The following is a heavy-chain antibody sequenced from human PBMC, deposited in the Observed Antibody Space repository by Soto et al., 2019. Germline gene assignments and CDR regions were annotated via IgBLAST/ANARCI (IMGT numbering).Heavy chain of an antibody. CDR1: GASISSGDYY. CDR2: IYHSGRT. D-gene: IGHD3-22*01. J-gene: IGHJ5*02. V-gene: IGHV4-30-4*01. CDR3: ARVPVTANSACYPNWFDP. Sequence: PSETLSLTCTVSGASISSGDYYWSWIRQPPGKGLEWIGYIYHSGRTYYNPSLKSRVTISVDTSRNQFSLTLSSVAAADTAVYYCARVPVTANSACYPNWFDPWGQGTLVTVSS.